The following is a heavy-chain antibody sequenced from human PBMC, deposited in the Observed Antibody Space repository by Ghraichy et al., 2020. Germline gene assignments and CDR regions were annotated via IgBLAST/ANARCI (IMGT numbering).Heavy chain of an antibody. J-gene: IGHJ3*02. V-gene: IGHV3-48*02. D-gene: IGHD1-26*01. CDR3: ARRRYYSGTYGDAFDI. CDR1: GFTFSSYG. Sequence: GGSLRLSCAASGFTFSSYGMNWVRQAPGKGLEWVSYVSSSSGTIYYADSVKGRFTISRDSARNSMFLQMNSLRDEDTAVYYCARRRYYSGTYGDAFDIWGPETMLTVSS. CDR2: VSSSSGTI.